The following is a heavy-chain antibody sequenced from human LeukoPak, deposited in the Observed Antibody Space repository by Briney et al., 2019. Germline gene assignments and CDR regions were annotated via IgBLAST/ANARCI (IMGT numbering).Heavy chain of an antibody. CDR1: GFTFSSYW. Sequence: GGSLRLSCAASGFTFSSYWMSWVRQAPGKGLEWVANIKQDGSEKYYVDSVKGRFTISRDNAKNSLYLQMNSLRAEDTAVYYCASGGHGGGWSNFEYWGQGTLVTVSS. CDR2: IKQDGSEK. V-gene: IGHV3-7*03. J-gene: IGHJ4*02. D-gene: IGHD6-19*01. CDR3: ASGGHGGGWSNFEY.